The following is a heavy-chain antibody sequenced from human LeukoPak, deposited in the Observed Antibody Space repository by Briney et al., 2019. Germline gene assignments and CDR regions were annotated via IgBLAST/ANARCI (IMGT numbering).Heavy chain of an antibody. CDR3: ARASSDSSGYEWFDY. CDR1: GGSFSGYY. J-gene: IGHJ4*02. CDR2: INHSGST. Sequence: PSETLSLTCAVYGGSFSGYYWSWIRQPPGKGLEWIGEINHSGSTNYNPSLKSRVTISVDTSKNQFSLKLSSVTAADTAVYYCARASSDSSGYEWFDYWGQGTLVTVSS. D-gene: IGHD3-22*01. V-gene: IGHV4-34*01.